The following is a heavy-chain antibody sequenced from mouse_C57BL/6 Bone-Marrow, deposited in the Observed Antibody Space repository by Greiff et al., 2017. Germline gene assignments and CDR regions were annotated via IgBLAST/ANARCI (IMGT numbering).Heavy chain of an antibody. D-gene: IGHD2-1*01. Sequence: EVQGVESGGGLVQSGRSLRLSCATSGFTFSDFYMEWVRQAPGKGLEWIAARRNKANDYTTEYSASVKGRFIVSRDTSQSILYLQMNALRAEDTAIYYCARDPYYGNSYWYFDVWGTGTTVTVSS. J-gene: IGHJ1*03. CDR3: ARDPYYGNSYWYFDV. CDR1: GFTFSDFY. CDR2: RRNKANDYTT. V-gene: IGHV7-1*01.